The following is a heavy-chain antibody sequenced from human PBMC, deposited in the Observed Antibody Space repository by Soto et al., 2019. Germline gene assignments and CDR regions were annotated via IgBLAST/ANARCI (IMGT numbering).Heavy chain of an antibody. CDR1: GVTVSSNY. CDR2: IYSGGST. D-gene: IGHD1-26*01. CDR3: ARDSGGWDYYYYGMDV. Sequence: GGSLRLSCAASGVTVSSNYMSWVRQAPGKGLEWVSVIYSGGSTYYADSVKGRFTISRDNSKNTLYLQMNSLRAEDTAVYYCARDSGGWDYYYYGMDVWGQGTTVTVSS. V-gene: IGHV3-53*01. J-gene: IGHJ6*02.